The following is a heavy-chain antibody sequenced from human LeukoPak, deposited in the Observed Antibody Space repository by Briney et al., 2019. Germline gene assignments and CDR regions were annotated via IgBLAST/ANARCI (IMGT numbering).Heavy chain of an antibody. CDR3: ARVRGFCSSTSCRLTYFDY. Sequence: GGSLRLSCAASGFTVSSNYMSWVRQAPGKGLEWVSVIYSGGSTYYADSVKGRFTISRDNSKNTVYLQMNSLRAEDTAVYYCARVRGFCSSTSCRLTYFDYWGQGTLVTVSS. CDR1: GFTVSSNY. V-gene: IGHV3-53*01. J-gene: IGHJ4*02. D-gene: IGHD2-2*01. CDR2: IYSGGST.